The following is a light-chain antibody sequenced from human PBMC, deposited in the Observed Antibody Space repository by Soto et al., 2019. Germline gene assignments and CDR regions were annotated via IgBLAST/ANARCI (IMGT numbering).Light chain of an antibody. CDR3: QRYNNWPLT. J-gene: IGKJ4*01. CDR1: QSVLYSSNNKNY. Sequence: DIVMTQSPDSLAVSLGERATINCKSSQSVLYSSNNKNYLAWYQHKPGQTPRLLIYDTSARATGVPARFSGSRSGTEFTLTINSLQSEDFAVYYCQRYNNWPLTFGGGTKV. CDR2: DTS. V-gene: IGKV4-1*01.